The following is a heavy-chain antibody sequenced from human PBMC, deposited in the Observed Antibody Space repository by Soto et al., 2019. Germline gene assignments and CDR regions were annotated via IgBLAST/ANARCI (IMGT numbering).Heavy chain of an antibody. J-gene: IGHJ4*02. CDR3: AKDLPPGDSSSPMSDY. CDR1: GFTFSSYA. CDR2: ISGSGGST. D-gene: IGHD6-6*01. Sequence: GGSLRLSCAASGFTFSSYAMSWVRQAPGKGLEWVSAISGSGGSTYYADSVKGRFTISRDNSKNTLYLQMNSLRAEDTAVYYCAKDLPPGDSSSPMSDYWGQGTLVTVSS. V-gene: IGHV3-23*01.